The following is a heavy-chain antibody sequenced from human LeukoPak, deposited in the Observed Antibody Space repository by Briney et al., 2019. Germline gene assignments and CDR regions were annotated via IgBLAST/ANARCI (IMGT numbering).Heavy chain of an antibody. J-gene: IGHJ4*02. Sequence: KASETLSLTCAVYGGSFNTYYWTWIRQSPGKGLEWIGSIYYSWSTYYNPSLKSRVTISVDTSKNQFSLKLNSVTAADTTFYYCARHPSIFRPIRDFDWFRASPPDYWGQGTLVTVSS. CDR3: ARHPSIFRPIRDFDWFRASPPDY. D-gene: IGHD3-9*01. V-gene: IGHV4-59*05. CDR1: GGSFNTYY. CDR2: IYYSWST.